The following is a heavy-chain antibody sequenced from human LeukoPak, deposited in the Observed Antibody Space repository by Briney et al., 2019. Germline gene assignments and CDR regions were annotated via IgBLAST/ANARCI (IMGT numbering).Heavy chain of an antibody. Sequence: GGSLRLSCAASGFTFTNSAMSWVRQAPGKGLEWVSEISGSGGSTYYADSVKGRFTISRDNSKNTLYLQMNSLRAEDTAVYYCAKDFSSGRYYFDYWGQGTLVTVSS. CDR2: ISGSGGST. V-gene: IGHV3-23*01. J-gene: IGHJ4*02. D-gene: IGHD6-19*01. CDR3: AKDFSSGRYYFDY. CDR1: GFTFTNSA.